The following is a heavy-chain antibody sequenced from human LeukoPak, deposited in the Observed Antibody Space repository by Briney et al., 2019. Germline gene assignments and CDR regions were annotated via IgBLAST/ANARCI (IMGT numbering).Heavy chain of an antibody. CDR3: ARDLGIVGATGVFDY. CDR1: GYTFTSYY. Sequence: ASVKVSCKASGYTFTSYYMHWVRQAPGQGLEWMGIINPSGGSTSYAQKFQGRVTMTRDTSTSTVYVGLSSLRSEDTAVYYCARDLGIVGATGVFDYWGQGTLVTVSS. CDR2: INPSGGST. D-gene: IGHD1-26*01. J-gene: IGHJ4*02. V-gene: IGHV1-46*01.